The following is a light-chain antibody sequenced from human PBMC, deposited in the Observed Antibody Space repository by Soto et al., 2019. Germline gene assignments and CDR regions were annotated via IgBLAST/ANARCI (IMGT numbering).Light chain of an antibody. CDR2: AAT. Sequence: QMTQSPSSLSASVGDRVIITCRADHSINNYLNWYQQKPGQVPNLPIYAATTLQSGVPSRFSGSGSGRVFTLTINSLQPEDFATYYCQQSYSTLGTFGRGTRVEI. CDR3: QQSYSTLGT. CDR1: HSINNY. V-gene: IGKV1-39*01. J-gene: IGKJ1*01.